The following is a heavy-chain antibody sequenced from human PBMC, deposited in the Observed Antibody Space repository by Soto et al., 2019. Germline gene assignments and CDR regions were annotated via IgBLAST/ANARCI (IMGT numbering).Heavy chain of an antibody. V-gene: IGHV4-61*01. J-gene: IGHJ6*02. CDR2: IYYSGST. Sequence: PSETLSLTCTVSGGSVSSGSYYWSWIRQPPGKGLEWIGYIYYSGSTDYNPSLKSRVTISVDTSKNQFSLKLSSVTAADTAVYYCAREKNRSWGVYGMDVWGQGATVTVSS. CDR1: GGSVSSGSYY. CDR3: AREKNRSWGVYGMDV. D-gene: IGHD6-13*01.